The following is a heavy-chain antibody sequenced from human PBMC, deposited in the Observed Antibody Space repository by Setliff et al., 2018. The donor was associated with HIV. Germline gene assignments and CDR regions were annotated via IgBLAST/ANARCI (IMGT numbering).Heavy chain of an antibody. CDR1: GGSVIKDNFY. CDR3: AADTGFYFDSTGYSTAFDI. Sequence: PSETLSLTCSVSGGSVIKDNFYWGWIRQAPAKGLEWIGTLYDTGRTYYNPPLKSRLSISVDTSKKHFSLKLSSVTAADTAVYYCAADTGFYFDSTGYSTAFDIWGPGTMVTVSS. V-gene: IGHV4-39*07. D-gene: IGHD3-22*01. CDR2: LYDTGRT. J-gene: IGHJ3*02.